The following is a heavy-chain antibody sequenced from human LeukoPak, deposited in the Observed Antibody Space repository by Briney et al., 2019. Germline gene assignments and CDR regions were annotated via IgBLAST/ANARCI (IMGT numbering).Heavy chain of an antibody. CDR3: ARQRGSSGYSIGY. D-gene: IGHD3-22*01. Sequence: ASVKVSCKASGGTFSSYAISWVRQAPGQGLEWMGGIIPIFGTANYAQKFQGRVTITADESTSTAYMELSSLRSEDTAVYYCARQRGSSGYSIGYWGQGTLVTVSS. V-gene: IGHV1-69*13. CDR2: IIPIFGTA. J-gene: IGHJ4*02. CDR1: GGTFSSYA.